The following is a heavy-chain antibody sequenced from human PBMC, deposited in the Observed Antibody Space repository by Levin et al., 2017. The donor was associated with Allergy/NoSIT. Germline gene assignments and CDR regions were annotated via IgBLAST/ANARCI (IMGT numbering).Heavy chain of an antibody. CDR1: GFTFSSYS. J-gene: IGHJ2*01. Sequence: GGSLRLSCAASGFTFSSYSMNWVRQAPGKGLEWVSYISSSSSTIYYADSVKGRFTISRDNAKNSLYLQMNSMRAEDTAVYYCARRFSENYSGSRYFDVWGRGTLVTVSS. CDR2: ISSSSSTI. V-gene: IGHV3-48*01. D-gene: IGHD1-26*01. CDR3: ARRFSENYSGSRYFDV.